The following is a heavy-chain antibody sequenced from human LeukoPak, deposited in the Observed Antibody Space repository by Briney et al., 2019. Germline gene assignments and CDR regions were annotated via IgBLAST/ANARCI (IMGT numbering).Heavy chain of an antibody. CDR1: GGSISSSSHY. Sequence: PSETLSLTCTVSGGSISSSSHYWGWIRQPPGKGLEWIGNIYYSGNTYYNPSLKSRVTISVDTSKNQFSLKLSSVTAADTAVDYCARHDNIVVVVAALAFDCWGQGTLVTVSS. J-gene: IGHJ4*02. D-gene: IGHD2-15*01. CDR2: IYYSGNT. CDR3: ARHDNIVVVVAALAFDC. V-gene: IGHV4-39*01.